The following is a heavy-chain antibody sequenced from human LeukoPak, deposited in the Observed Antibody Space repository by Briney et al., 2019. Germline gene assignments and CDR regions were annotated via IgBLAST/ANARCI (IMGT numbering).Heavy chain of an antibody. V-gene: IGHV3-20*04. CDR1: GFTFDDYG. CDR2: INWNGGST. CDR3: ARTDATTNDYYYYMDV. J-gene: IGHJ6*03. Sequence: GGSLRLSCAASGFTFDDYGMSWVRQAPGKGLEWVSGINWNGGSTGYADSVKGRFTISRDNAKNSLYLQMNSLRAEDSALYYCARTDATTNDYYYYMDVWGKGTTVTASS. D-gene: IGHD1-26*01.